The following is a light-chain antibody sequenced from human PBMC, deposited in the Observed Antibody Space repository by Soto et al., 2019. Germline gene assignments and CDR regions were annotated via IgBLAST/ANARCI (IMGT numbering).Light chain of an antibody. CDR2: AAS. J-gene: IGKJ1*01. V-gene: IGKV1-6*01. Sequence: AIQMTQSPSSLSASVGDRVATSCRASQDIRNTLAWYQQKPGEAPKLLIFAASNLQSGVPSRFSGSGSVTDFTLAITGLQPEDFATYYCLQSYSTLWTFGQGTKVDIK. CDR3: LQSYSTLWT. CDR1: QDIRNT.